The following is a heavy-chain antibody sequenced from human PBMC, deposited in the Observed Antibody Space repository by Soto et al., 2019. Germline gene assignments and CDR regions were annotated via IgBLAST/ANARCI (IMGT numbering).Heavy chain of an antibody. J-gene: IGHJ5*02. CDR2: IYYSGST. Sequence: QVQLQESGPGLVKPSETLSLTCTVSGGSISSYYWSWIRQPPGKGLEWIGYIYYSGSTNYNPSLKSRVTISVDTSKNQFSLKLSSVTAADTAVYYCARRRVWFDPWGQGTLVTVSS. V-gene: IGHV4-59*01. CDR1: GGSISSYY. CDR3: ARRRVWFDP.